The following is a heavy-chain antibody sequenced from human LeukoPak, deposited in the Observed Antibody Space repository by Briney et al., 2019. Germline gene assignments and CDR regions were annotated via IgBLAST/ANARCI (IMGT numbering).Heavy chain of an antibody. CDR2: IQQDGSEK. CDR3: AXXXXXXXDLFDY. V-gene: IGHV3-7*01. D-gene: IGHD4-17*01. J-gene: IGHJ4*02. Sequence: GGSLRLSCAASGFTFSSYWLSWVRQPPGKGLEWVANIQQDGSEKNYVDSVKGRFTISRDNGKNSLYLQMNSLRAEDTAVYYXAXXXXXXXDLFDYXGQGTLVTVSS. CDR1: GFTFSSYW.